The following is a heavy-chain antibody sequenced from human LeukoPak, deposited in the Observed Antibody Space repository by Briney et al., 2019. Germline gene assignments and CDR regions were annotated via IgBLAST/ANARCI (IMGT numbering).Heavy chain of an antibody. CDR2: IDWDDDK. CDR3: ARTYYDILTGDYTREGFDY. V-gene: IGHV2-70*01. J-gene: IGHJ4*02. D-gene: IGHD3-9*01. Sequence: SGATLINPTHTLTLTCTFSGFSLITRGMCVTWIRQPPGKALEWLGFIDWDDDKYYTTSLKTRLTISKDASRNQVVLTMTNMDPVDTATYYCARTYYDILTGDYTREGFDYWGQGTLVTVSS. CDR1: GFSLITRGMC.